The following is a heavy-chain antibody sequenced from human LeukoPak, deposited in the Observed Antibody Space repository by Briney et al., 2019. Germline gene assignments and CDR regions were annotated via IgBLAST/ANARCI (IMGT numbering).Heavy chain of an antibody. J-gene: IGHJ6*03. CDR3: AKDKGKPVYYYMDV. CDR2: ITEHGRHT. Sequence: GGSLRLSCAASGFTFDDYAMHWFRQAPGKGLEWVSLITEHGRHTFYADSVKGRFTISRDNSKNSLYLQMNSLTTEDTALYYCAKDKGKPVYYYMDVWGKGATVTVSS. CDR1: GFTFDDYA. V-gene: IGHV3-43*02.